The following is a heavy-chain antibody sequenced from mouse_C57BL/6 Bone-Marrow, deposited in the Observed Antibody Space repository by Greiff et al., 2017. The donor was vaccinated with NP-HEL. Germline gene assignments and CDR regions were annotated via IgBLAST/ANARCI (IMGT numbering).Heavy chain of an antibody. D-gene: IGHD1-1*01. Sequence: VQLKESGAELVRPGASVKLSCTASGFNIKDDYMHWVKQRPEQGLEWIGWIDPENGDTEYASKFQGKATITADTSSNTAYLQLSSLTSEDTAVYYCTTFYYGSPWCAYWGQGTLVTVSA. CDR1: GFNIKDDY. V-gene: IGHV14-4*01. J-gene: IGHJ3*01. CDR3: TTFYYGSPWCAY. CDR2: IDPENGDT.